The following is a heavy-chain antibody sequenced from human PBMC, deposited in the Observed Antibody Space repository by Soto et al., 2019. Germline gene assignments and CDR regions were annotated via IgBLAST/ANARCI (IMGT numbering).Heavy chain of an antibody. D-gene: IGHD7-27*01. CDR3: AKVGTRRTSRPYYFDY. CDR1: GFTFSSYA. CDR2: ISGSGGNT. Sequence: EVQLLESGGGLVQPGGSLRLSCAASGFTFSSYAMSWVRQAPGKGLEWVSAISGSGGNTYYADSVKGRFTFSRDNSKNTLYLQMNSLRALDTAVYYCAKVGTRRTSRPYYFDYRGQGTLVTVSS. J-gene: IGHJ4*02. V-gene: IGHV3-23*01.